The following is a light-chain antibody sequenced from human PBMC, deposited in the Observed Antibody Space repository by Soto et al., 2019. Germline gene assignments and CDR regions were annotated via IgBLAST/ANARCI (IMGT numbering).Light chain of an antibody. J-gene: IGLJ1*01. V-gene: IGLV2-14*01. CDR1: SSDVGVYNY. CDR3: SSYTSSGTYV. Sequence: QSALTQPASVSGSPGQSITISCTGTSSDVGVYNYVSWYQQHPGKAPKLMIYEVSDRPSGVSNRFSGSKSGNTASLTSSGLQAEDEADYYCSSYTSSGTYVFGTGTKLTVL. CDR2: EVS.